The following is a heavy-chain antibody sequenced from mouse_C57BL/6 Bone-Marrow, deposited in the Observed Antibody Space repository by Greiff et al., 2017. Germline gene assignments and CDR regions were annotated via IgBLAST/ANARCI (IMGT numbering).Heavy chain of an antibody. V-gene: IGHV5-4*01. CDR3: ASGSTMVTTRFAY. Sequence: EVQRVESGGGLVKPGGSLKLSCAASGFTFSSYAMSWVRQTPEKRLEWVATISDGGSYTYYPDTVKGRFTISRDNDKNNLYLQMSHLKSEDTAMXYCASGSTMVTTRFAYWGQGTLVTVSA. D-gene: IGHD2-2*01. CDR2: ISDGGSYT. CDR1: GFTFSSYA. J-gene: IGHJ3*01.